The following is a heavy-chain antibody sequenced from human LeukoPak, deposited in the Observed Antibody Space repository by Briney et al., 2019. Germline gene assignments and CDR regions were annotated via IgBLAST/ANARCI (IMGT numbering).Heavy chain of an antibody. CDR2: ISYDGSNK. Sequence: GGSLRLSCAASGFTFSSYGMHWVRQAPGKGLEWVAVISYDGSNKYYADSVKGRFTISRDNSKNTLYLQMNSLRAEDTAVYYCAKVILWGYSYGPRGGDAFDIWGQGTMVTVPS. D-gene: IGHD5-18*01. J-gene: IGHJ3*02. V-gene: IGHV3-30*18. CDR3: AKVILWGYSYGPRGGDAFDI. CDR1: GFTFSSYG.